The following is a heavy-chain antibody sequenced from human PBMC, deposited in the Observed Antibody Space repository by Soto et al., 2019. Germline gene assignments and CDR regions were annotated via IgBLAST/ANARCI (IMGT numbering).Heavy chain of an antibody. Sequence: QAQLVQSGPEVKKPGASVKVSCKASGYTFSSYGISWVRQAPGQELEWLGWISPYDDDTKYAQNLQGRVRMTTDTSTRTVYMDLRSLRSDDTAIYYCARGGYYDSSGSRNYHYYGMDVWGQGTTVTVSS. CDR1: GYTFSSYG. J-gene: IGHJ6*02. CDR2: ISPYDDDT. D-gene: IGHD3-22*01. V-gene: IGHV1-18*01. CDR3: ARGGYYDSSGSRNYHYYGMDV.